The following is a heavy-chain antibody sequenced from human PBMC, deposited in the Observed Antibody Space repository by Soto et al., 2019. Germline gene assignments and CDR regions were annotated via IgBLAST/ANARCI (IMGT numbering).Heavy chain of an antibody. CDR3: ARSKEVVAVPAATIDY. CDR1: GYTFSNYY. CDR2: INPSGGGT. J-gene: IGHJ4*02. V-gene: IGHV1-46*01. Sequence: ASVKVSCKTSGYTFSNYYINWVRQAPGQGLEWMGRINPSGGGTSYAQKFQGRVTMTRVTSTSTVYMDLSSLRSEDTAVYYCARSKEVVAVPAATIDYWGQGTLVTVYS. D-gene: IGHD3-22*01.